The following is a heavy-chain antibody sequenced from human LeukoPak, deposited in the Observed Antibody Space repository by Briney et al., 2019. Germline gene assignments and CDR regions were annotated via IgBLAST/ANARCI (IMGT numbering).Heavy chain of an antibody. Sequence: SETLSLTCAVYGGSFSGYYWSWIRQPPGKGLEWIGEINHSGSTNYNPSLKSRVTISVDTSKNQFSLKLSSVTAADTAVYYCARVGNGYCSGGSCFATANPIDYWGQGTLVTVSS. D-gene: IGHD2-15*01. J-gene: IGHJ4*02. CDR2: INHSGST. CDR1: GGSFSGYY. V-gene: IGHV4-34*09. CDR3: ARVGNGYCSGGSCFATANPIDY.